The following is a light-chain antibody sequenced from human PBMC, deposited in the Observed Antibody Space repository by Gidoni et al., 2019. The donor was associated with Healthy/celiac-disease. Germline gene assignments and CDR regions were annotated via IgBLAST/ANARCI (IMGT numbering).Light chain of an antibody. J-gene: IGKJ2*01. CDR2: KAS. Sequence: DIQMTQSPLTLSASVGDRVTITCRASQSISDWLAWYQQKPGKAPKLLIYKASSLQSGVPSRFSGSGSGTEFTLTISSLQPDDFATYYCQQYNSYLYSFGQGTKLEIK. CDR1: QSISDW. CDR3: QQYNSYLYS. V-gene: IGKV1-5*03.